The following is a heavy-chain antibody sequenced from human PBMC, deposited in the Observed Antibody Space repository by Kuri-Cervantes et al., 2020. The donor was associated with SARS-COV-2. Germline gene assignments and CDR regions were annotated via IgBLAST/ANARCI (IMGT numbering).Heavy chain of an antibody. CDR2: ISGSGFSI. CDR1: GFTFSSNS. D-gene: IGHD1-26*01. J-gene: IGHJ4*02. Sequence: GGSLRLSCVASGFTFSSNSMNWVRQAPGKGLEWVPYISGSGFSIYYADSLKGRFTISRDNAKNSLYLQMNSLTAEDTAVYYCARGGRYYFDYWGQGSLVTVSS. CDR3: ARGGRYYFDY. V-gene: IGHV3-48*01.